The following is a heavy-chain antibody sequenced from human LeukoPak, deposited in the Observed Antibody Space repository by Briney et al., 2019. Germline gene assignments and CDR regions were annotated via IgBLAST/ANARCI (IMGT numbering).Heavy chain of an antibody. Sequence: ASVKVSCKASGYTFTGYYINWVRQAPGQGLEWMGWINPSSDGTNYAQKFQGRVTMTRDTSISTAYMELSRLRSDDTAVYYCARVAGGYYYDSSGYYPNWGQGTLVTVSS. J-gene: IGHJ4*02. CDR1: GYTFTGYY. D-gene: IGHD3-22*01. CDR2: INPSSDGT. CDR3: ARVAGGYYYDSSGYYPN. V-gene: IGHV1-2*02.